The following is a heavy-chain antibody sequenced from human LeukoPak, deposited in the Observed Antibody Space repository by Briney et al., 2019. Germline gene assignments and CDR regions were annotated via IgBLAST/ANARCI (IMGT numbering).Heavy chain of an antibody. J-gene: IGHJ5*02. V-gene: IGHV3-21*01. CDR1: GFTFSSYS. D-gene: IGHD3-10*01. Sequence: GGSLRLSCAASGFTFSSYSMNWVRQAPGKGLEWVSSISSSSSYIYYADSVKGRFIISRDNAKNSLYLQMNSLRAEDTAVYYCARDSLVGWFGDPVGFDPWGQGTLVTVSS. CDR2: ISSSSSYI. CDR3: ARDSLVGWFGDPVGFDP.